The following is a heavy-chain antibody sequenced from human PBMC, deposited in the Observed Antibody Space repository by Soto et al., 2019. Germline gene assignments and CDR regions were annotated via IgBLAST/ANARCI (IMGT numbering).Heavy chain of an antibody. Sequence: PGGSLRLSCAASGFTFSSYAMHWVRQAPGKGLEWVAVISYDGSNKYYADSVKGRFTISRDNSKNTLYLQMNSLRAEDTAVYYCARDHGSSFDYWGQGTLVTVSS. J-gene: IGHJ4*02. D-gene: IGHD6-6*01. CDR3: ARDHGSSFDY. CDR1: GFTFSSYA. CDR2: ISYDGSNK. V-gene: IGHV3-30-3*01.